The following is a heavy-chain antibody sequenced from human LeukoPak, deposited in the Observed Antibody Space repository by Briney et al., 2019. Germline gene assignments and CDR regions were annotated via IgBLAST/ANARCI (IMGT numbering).Heavy chain of an antibody. CDR3: AKDHAYRSWAIWWFDP. J-gene: IGHJ5*02. CDR1: GFTFSSYG. D-gene: IGHD3-3*01. CDR2: IRYDGSNK. V-gene: IGHV3-30*02. Sequence: RGSLRLSCAASGFTFSSYGMHWVRQAPGKGLEWVAFIRYDGSNKYYADSVKGRFTISRDNSKNTLYLQMNSLRAEDTAVYYCAKDHAYRSWAIWWFDPWGQGTLVTVSS.